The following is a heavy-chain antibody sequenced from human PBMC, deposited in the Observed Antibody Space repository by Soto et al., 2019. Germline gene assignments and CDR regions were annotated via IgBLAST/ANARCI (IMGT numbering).Heavy chain of an antibody. CDR1: GYTFTSYA. Sequence: QVQLVQSGAEVKKPGASVKVSCKASGYTFTSYAMHWVRQAPGQRLEWMGWINAGNGNTKYSQKFQGRGTITRDTSASTAYMELSSLRSEDTAVYYCARFHRISSAFDIWGQGTMVTVSS. CDR3: ARFHRISSAFDI. V-gene: IGHV1-3*01. J-gene: IGHJ3*02. CDR2: INAGNGNT. D-gene: IGHD3-16*02.